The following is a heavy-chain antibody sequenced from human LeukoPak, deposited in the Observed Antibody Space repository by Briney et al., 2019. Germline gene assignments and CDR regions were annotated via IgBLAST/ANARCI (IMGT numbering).Heavy chain of an antibody. J-gene: IGHJ4*02. D-gene: IGHD1-26*01. CDR1: GFTFSSYG. Sequence: PGGSLRLSCAASGFTFSSYGMHWVRQAPGKGLEWVAFIRYDGSNKYYADSVKGRFTISRDNSKNTLYLQMNSLRAEDTAVYYCAKSPNHWELLEGDYWGQGTLVTVSS. CDR3: AKSPNHWELLEGDY. V-gene: IGHV3-30*02. CDR2: IRYDGSNK.